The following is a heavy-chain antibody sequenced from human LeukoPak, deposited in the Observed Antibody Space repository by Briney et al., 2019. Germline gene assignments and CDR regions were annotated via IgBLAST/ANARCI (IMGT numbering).Heavy chain of an antibody. J-gene: IGHJ3*02. CDR2: ISSSTSTI. V-gene: IGHV3-48*04. Sequence: PGGSLRLSCAASGFTFSSYSMNWVRQAPGKGLEWVSYISSSTSTIYYADSVKGRFTISRDNAKNSLYLQMNSLRAEDTAVYYCARVRGMYYDILTGYLVGDAFDIWGQGTMVTVSS. CDR1: GFTFSSYS. D-gene: IGHD3-9*01. CDR3: ARVRGMYYDILTGYLVGDAFDI.